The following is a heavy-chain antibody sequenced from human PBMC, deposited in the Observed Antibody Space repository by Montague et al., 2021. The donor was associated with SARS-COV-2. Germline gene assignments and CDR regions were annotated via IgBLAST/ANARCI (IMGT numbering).Heavy chain of an antibody. V-gene: IGHV3-NL1*01. D-gene: IGHD4-23*01. Sequence: SLRLSCAASGFTFSSYGMHWVRQAPGKGLEWVAVIYSGGSTNYADSVKGRFTISRDTSKNTLYLQMNSLGAEDTAVYYCAKDRGGNSDWYFDLWGRGTLVIGSS. J-gene: IGHJ2*01. CDR3: AKDRGGNSDWYFDL. CDR1: GFTFSSYG. CDR2: IYSGGST.